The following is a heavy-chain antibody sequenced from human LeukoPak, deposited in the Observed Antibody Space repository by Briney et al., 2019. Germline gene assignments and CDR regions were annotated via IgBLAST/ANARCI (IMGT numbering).Heavy chain of an antibody. V-gene: IGHV3-21*01. D-gene: IGHD2-2*02. CDR2: ISSSSSYI. J-gene: IGHJ3*02. CDR3: ARDLVVVPAAIVGDAFDI. CDR1: GFTFSSYS. Sequence: GGSLRLSCAASGFTFSSYSMNWVRQAPGKGLEWVSSISSSSSYIYYADSVKGRFTISRDNAKNSLYLQMNSLRAEDTAVYYCARDLVVVPAAIVGDAFDIWGQGTMVTVSS.